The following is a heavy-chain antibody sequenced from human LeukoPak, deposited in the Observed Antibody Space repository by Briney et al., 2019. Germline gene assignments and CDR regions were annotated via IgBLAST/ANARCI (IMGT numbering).Heavy chain of an antibody. CDR3: ARDLWLSEGY. CDR1: GFSVSSNY. V-gene: IGHV3-53*01. J-gene: IGHJ4*02. Sequence: PGGSLRLSCAASGFSVSSNYMSWVRQAPGKGLEWVSVIYSGGSTYYADSVKGRFTISRDNSKNTLYLQMNSLRAEDTAVYYCARDLWLSEGYWGQGTLVTVSS. D-gene: IGHD2/OR15-2a*01. CDR2: IYSGGST.